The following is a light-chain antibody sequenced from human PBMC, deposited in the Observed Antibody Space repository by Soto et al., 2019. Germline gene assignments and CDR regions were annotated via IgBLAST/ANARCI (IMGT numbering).Light chain of an antibody. CDR1: SSDIGDYNY. CDR3: SSYASSRTIYV. V-gene: IGLV2-14*01. Sequence: QSVLTQPASVSGCPGQSITISCTGASSDIGDYNYVSWYQQRPGKAPKLMIYDVSNRPSGVSNRFSGSKSGSTASLTISGLQAEDEAEYYCSSYASSRTIYVFGTGTKVPFL. J-gene: IGLJ1*01. CDR2: DVS.